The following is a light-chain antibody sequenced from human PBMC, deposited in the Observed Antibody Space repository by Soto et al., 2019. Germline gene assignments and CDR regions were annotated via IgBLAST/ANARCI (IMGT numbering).Light chain of an antibody. CDR3: QQRSIWPPLT. V-gene: IGKV3-11*01. Sequence: EIVLKQSPATLSLSPGERATLFCRASQSVSSYLAWYQQKPGQAPRLLIYDASNRATGIPARFSGSGSGTDFTLTITSLEPEDFAVYYCQQRSIWPPLTFGGGTKVEIK. J-gene: IGKJ4*01. CDR1: QSVSSY. CDR2: DAS.